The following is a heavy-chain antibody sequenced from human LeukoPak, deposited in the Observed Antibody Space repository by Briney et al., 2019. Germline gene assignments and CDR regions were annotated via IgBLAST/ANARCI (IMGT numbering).Heavy chain of an antibody. Sequence: SETLSLTCTVSGASISSSRYYWAWIRQPPGKGLEWIGEINHSGSTNYNPSLKSRVTISVDTSKNQFSLKLSSVTAADTAVYYCARATEWFGELLGYYWGQGTLVTVSS. CDR1: GASISSSRYY. V-gene: IGHV4-39*07. D-gene: IGHD3-10*01. CDR2: INHSGST. J-gene: IGHJ4*02. CDR3: ARATEWFGELLGYY.